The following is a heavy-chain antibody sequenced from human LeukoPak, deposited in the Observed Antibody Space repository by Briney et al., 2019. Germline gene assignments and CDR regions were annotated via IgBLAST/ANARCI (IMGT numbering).Heavy chain of an antibody. J-gene: IGHJ4*02. CDR1: GGTFSSFA. D-gene: IGHD4-23*01. CDR2: IIPILGIA. V-gene: IGHV1-69*04. Sequence: SVNVSCKASGGTFSSFAISWVRQAPGQGLEWMGRIIPILGIANYAQKFQGRVTITADKSTSTAYMELSSLRSEDTAVYYCARTQSEVVRSSACEYGAQGTLVSVSS. CDR3: ARTQSEVVRSSACEY.